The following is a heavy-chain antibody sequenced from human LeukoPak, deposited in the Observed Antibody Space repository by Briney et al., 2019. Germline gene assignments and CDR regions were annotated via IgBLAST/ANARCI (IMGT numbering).Heavy chain of an antibody. CDR3: ARAQVSGWNDALDY. CDR2: ISSSGSTI. D-gene: IGHD1-1*01. V-gene: IGHV3-11*01. J-gene: IGHJ4*02. CDR1: GFTLSDYY. Sequence: GGSLRLSCAASGFTLSDYYMSWIRQAPGKGLEWVSYISSSGSTIYYADSVKGRFTISRDNAKNSLYLQMNSLRAEDTAVYYCARAQVSGWNDALDYWGQGTLVTVSS.